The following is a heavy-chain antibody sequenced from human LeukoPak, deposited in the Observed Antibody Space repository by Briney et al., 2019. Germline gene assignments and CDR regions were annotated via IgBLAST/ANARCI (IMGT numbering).Heavy chain of an antibody. CDR1: GFSVSDYY. J-gene: IGHJ4*02. CDR2: ISSSGSHT. V-gene: IGHV3-11*05. D-gene: IGHD3-10*01. Sequence: PGGSLRLSCLASGFSVSDYYMSWIRQAPGKGLEWVSYISSSGSHTNYADSVTGRFTISRNNAKKSLHLQMNSLRAEDTAVYYCARDFGGIGHFDYWGQGTLVTVSS. CDR3: ARDFGGIGHFDY.